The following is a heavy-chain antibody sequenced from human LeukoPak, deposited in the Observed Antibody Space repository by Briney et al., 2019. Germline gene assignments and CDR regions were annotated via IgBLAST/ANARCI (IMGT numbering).Heavy chain of an antibody. J-gene: IGHJ6*02. CDR3: ARGQGRDGYINPHYYYYGMDV. CDR2: INHSGST. Sequence: GSLRLSCAASGFTFSSYSMNWVRQAPGKGLEWIGEINHSGSTNYNPSLKSRVTISVDTSKNQFSLKLSSVTAADTAVYYCARGQGRDGYINPHYYYYGMDVWGQGTTVTVSS. CDR1: GFTFSSYS. D-gene: IGHD5-24*01. V-gene: IGHV4-34*01.